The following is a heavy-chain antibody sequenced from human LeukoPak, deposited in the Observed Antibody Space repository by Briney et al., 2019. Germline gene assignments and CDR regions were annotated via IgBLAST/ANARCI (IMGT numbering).Heavy chain of an antibody. CDR2: INIDGSSI. V-gene: IGHV3-74*01. J-gene: IGHJ4*02. CDR1: GFTPNKYW. Sequence: QPGGSLRLSCAASGFTPNKYWMHWVRHAPGKGLVWVSRINIDGSSISYADSVRGRFTISRDNAKNTLYLQMNNLRAEDTAVYYCTRIPADQTFFDFWGQGTLVTVSS. CDR3: TRIPADQTFFDF. D-gene: IGHD2-2*01.